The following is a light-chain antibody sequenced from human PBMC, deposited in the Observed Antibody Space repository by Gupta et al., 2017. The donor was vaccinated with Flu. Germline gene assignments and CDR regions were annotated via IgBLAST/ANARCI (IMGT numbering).Light chain of an antibody. CDR2: GSN. CDR3: AAWDDSRNGHYV. Sequence: QSVLAQPPSASGTPGQRVTISCSGSNSNIGSYTVNWYQQVPGTSPNLLIYGSNQRPSGVPDRFAGSKSGTSASLAISGLQSEDEADYYCAAWDDSRNGHYVFGTGTKGTVL. CDR1: NSNIGSYT. J-gene: IGLJ1*01. V-gene: IGLV1-44*01.